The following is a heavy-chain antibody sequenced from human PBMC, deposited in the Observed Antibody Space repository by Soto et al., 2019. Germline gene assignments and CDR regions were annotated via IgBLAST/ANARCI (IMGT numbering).Heavy chain of an antibody. Sequence: PSETLSLTCTVSGGPITSGDYYWTWIRQPPGKGLEWIGYIYYGGSTYYNPSLKSRVTISEDTSKNQFSLKLSSVTAADTAVYYCVREDGGYSGLAFDFWGRGILVTVSS. CDR3: VREDGGYSGLAFDF. CDR1: GGPITSGDYY. J-gene: IGHJ4*02. D-gene: IGHD5-12*01. V-gene: IGHV4-30-4*01. CDR2: IYYGGST.